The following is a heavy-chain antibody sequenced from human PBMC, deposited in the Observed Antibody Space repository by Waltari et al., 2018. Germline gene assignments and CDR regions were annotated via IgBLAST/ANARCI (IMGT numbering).Heavy chain of an antibody. J-gene: IGHJ3*01. CDR3: ARGLYSSGWVGD. CDR2: IYHSGST. V-gene: IGHV4-38-2*01. Sequence: QVQLQESGPGLVKPSETLSLTCAVSGYSISSGYYWGWIRQPPGKGLEWIGSIYHSGSTYYNLSLKSRVTISVDTSKNQFSLKLSSVTAADTAVYYCARGLYSSGWVGDWGQGTMVTVSS. D-gene: IGHD6-19*01. CDR1: GYSISSGYY.